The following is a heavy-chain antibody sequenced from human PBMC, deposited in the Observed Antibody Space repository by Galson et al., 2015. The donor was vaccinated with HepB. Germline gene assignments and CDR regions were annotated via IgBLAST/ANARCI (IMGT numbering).Heavy chain of an antibody. Sequence: SLRLSCAASGFTFSSYAMHWVRQAPGKGLEYVSAISSNGGSTYYADSVKGRFTISRDNSKNTLYLQMSSLRAEDTAVYYCVRASSGYLRVEFDYWGQGTLVTVSS. CDR1: GFTFSSYA. J-gene: IGHJ4*02. CDR3: VRASSGYLRVEFDY. CDR2: ISSNGGST. D-gene: IGHD3-22*01. V-gene: IGHV3-64D*06.